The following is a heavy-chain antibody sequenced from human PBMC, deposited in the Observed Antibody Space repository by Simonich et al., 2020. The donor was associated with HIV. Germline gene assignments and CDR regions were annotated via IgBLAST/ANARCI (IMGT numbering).Heavy chain of an antibody. CDR3: TSDYGDY. Sequence: EVQLVVSGGGLVKPGGSLRLACSALGLTFSNTGMSWVRQAPGKGLEWVCRIKSKTYGGTTDYAAPVKGRLPISRDDSKDTLFLQMNSLKPEDTAVYYCTSDYGDYWGQGTLVTVSS. V-gene: IGHV3-15*01. D-gene: IGHD4-17*01. CDR1: GLTFSNTG. J-gene: IGHJ4*02. CDR2: IKSKTYGGTT.